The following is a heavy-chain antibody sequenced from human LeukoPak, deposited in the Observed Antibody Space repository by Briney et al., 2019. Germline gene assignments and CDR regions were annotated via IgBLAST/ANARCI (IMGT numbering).Heavy chain of an antibody. V-gene: IGHV1-2*02. D-gene: IGHD3-10*01. J-gene: IGHJ4*02. CDR1: GYTFTGYY. CDR2: INPDSGGT. CDR3: ARLTMVRGVTDY. Sequence: ASVKVSCKASGYTFTGYYMHWVRQAPGQGLEWMGWINPDSGGTNYAQKFQGRVTMTRDTSISTAYMELSRLRSDDTAVYYCARLTMVRGVTDYWGQGTLVTDSS.